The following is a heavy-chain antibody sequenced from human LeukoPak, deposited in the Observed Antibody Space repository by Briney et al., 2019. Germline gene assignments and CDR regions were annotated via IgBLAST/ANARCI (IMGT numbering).Heavy chain of an antibody. CDR3: ARYYYGSGSYCDY. CDR1: GFTFSSYA. V-gene: IGHV3-23*01. J-gene: IGHJ4*02. Sequence: GGSLRLSCAASGFTFSSYAMSWVRQAPGKGLEWVSAITGSGGSTYHVDSVKGRFTISRDNSKNTLYLQTNNLRAEDTAVYYCARYYYGSGSYCDYWGQGTLVTVSS. CDR2: ITGSGGST. D-gene: IGHD3-10*01.